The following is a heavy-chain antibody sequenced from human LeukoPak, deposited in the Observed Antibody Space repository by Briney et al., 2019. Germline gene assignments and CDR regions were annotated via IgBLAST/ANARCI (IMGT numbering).Heavy chain of an antibody. V-gene: IGHV4-30-2*01. Sequence: SETLSLTCAVYGGSIRSGGYSWSWIRQPPGKGLESIGYIYHSGSTYYSPSLKSRVTISVDRSKNQFSLKLSSVTAADTAVYYCARGTERASWFDPWGQGTLVTVSS. J-gene: IGHJ5*02. D-gene: IGHD1-1*01. CDR3: ARGTERASWFDP. CDR1: GGSIRSGGYS. CDR2: IYHSGST.